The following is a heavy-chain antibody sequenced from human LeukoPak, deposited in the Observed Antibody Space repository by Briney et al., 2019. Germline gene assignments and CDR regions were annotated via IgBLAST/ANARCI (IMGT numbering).Heavy chain of an antibody. Sequence: PGGSLRLSCAASGFTFSDHYMSWIRQAAGKGLEWVSYISSSGSTIYYEDPVKGRFTISRDNAKNSLYLQMNSLRAEDTAVYYCARGDSYYYMDVWGKGTTVTISS. CDR2: ISSSGSTI. J-gene: IGHJ6*03. CDR1: GFTFSDHY. CDR3: ARGDSYYYMDV. V-gene: IGHV3-11*01.